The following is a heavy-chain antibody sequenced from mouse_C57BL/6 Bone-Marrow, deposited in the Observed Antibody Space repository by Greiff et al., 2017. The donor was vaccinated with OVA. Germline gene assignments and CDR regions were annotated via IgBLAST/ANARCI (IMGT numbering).Heavy chain of an antibody. V-gene: IGHV5-17*01. CDR2: ISSGSSTI. CDR1: GFTFSDYG. D-gene: IGHD2-3*01. Sequence: EVKLVESGGGLVKPGGSLKLSCAASGFTFSDYGMHWVRQAPEKGLEWVAYISSGSSTIYYADTVKGRFTISRDNAMNTLFLQMTSLRSEDTAMYYCARSPDGYYDYWGQGTTLTVSS. CDR3: ARSPDGYYDY. J-gene: IGHJ2*01.